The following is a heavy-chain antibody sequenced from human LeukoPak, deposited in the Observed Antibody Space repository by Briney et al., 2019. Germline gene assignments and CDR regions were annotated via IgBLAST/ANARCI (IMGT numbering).Heavy chain of an antibody. Sequence: GGSLRLSCAASGFTVSSNYMSWVRQAPGKGLAWVSVIYSGGSTYYADSVKGRFTISRDNAKNSLYLQMNSLRAEDTAVYYCARSTRSASHYFDYWGQGTLVTVSS. D-gene: IGHD3-3*01. V-gene: IGHV3-53*01. CDR2: IYSGGST. CDR1: GFTVSSNY. CDR3: ARSTRSASHYFDY. J-gene: IGHJ4*02.